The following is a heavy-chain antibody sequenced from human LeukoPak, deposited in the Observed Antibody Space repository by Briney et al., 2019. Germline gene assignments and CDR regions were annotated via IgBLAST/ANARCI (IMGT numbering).Heavy chain of an antibody. Sequence: GGSLRLSCAASGFTFSSYWMSWVRQAPGKGLEWVANIKQDGSEKYYVDSVKGRFTISRDNAKNSLYLQMNSLRAEDTAVYYCARDHLGRYCSGGSCYSYWGQGTLVTVSS. CDR1: GFTFSSYW. D-gene: IGHD2-15*01. J-gene: IGHJ4*02. V-gene: IGHV3-7*01. CDR2: IKQDGSEK. CDR3: ARDHLGRYCSGGSCYSY.